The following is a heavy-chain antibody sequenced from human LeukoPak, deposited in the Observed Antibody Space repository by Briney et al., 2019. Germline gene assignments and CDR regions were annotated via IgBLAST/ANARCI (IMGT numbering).Heavy chain of an antibody. Sequence: PGGSLRLSCAASGFTFSSYSMNWVRQAPGKGLEWVSSISSSSSYIYYADSVKGRFTISRDNAKNSLYLQMNSLRAEDTAVYYCASVPFWSGTSEFDPWGQGTLVTVSS. CDR1: GFTFSSYS. J-gene: IGHJ5*02. V-gene: IGHV3-21*01. CDR2: ISSSSSYI. D-gene: IGHD3-3*01. CDR3: ASVPFWSGTSEFDP.